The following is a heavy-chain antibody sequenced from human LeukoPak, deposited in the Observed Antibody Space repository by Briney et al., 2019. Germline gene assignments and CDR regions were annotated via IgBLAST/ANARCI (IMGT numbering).Heavy chain of an antibody. V-gene: IGHV3-23*01. CDR3: AKGFIVATIKFDY. J-gene: IGHJ4*02. CDR2: ISGSGGST. Sequence: GGSLRLSCAASGFTFSSYAMSWVRQAPGKGLEGVSAISGSGGSTYYADSVKGRFTISRDNSKNTLYLQMNSLRAEDTAVYYCAKGFIVATIKFDYWGQGTLVTVSS. D-gene: IGHD5-12*01. CDR1: GFTFSSYA.